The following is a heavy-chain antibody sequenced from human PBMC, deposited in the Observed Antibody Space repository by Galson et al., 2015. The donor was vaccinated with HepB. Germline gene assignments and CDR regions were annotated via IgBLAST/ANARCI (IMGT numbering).Heavy chain of an antibody. J-gene: IGHJ4*02. V-gene: IGHV4-59*01. CDR1: GGSISSYY. CDR3: ARVNFGTLFDY. D-gene: IGHD3/OR15-3a*01. Sequence: LLESGPGLVKPSETLSLTCTVSGGSISSYYWSWIRQPPGKGLEWIGYIYYSGSTNYNPSLKSRVTISVDTSKNQFSLKLSSVTAADTAVYYCARVNFGTLFDYWGQGTLVTVSS. CDR2: IYYSGST.